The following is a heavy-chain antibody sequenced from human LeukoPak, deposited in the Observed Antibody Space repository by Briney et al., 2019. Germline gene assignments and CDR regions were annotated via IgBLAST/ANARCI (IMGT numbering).Heavy chain of an antibody. V-gene: IGHV4-59*12. Sequence: SETLSLTCTVSGGSMSSYYWSWIRQPPGKGLEWIGYIYYSGSTNYNPSLKSRVTISVDTSKNQFSLKLSSVTAADTAVYYCARDPAIVSYYGMDVWGQGTTVTVSS. J-gene: IGHJ6*02. D-gene: IGHD5-18*01. CDR3: ARDPAIVSYYGMDV. CDR2: IYYSGST. CDR1: GGSMSSYY.